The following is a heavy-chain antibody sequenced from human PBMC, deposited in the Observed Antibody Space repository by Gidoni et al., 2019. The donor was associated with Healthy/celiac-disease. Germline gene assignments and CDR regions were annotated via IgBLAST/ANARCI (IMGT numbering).Heavy chain of an antibody. CDR3: ARQRVEYWNYQPYNWFDP. J-gene: IGHJ5*02. V-gene: IGHV5-51*01. Sequence: EVQLVQSGAEVKKPGESLKISCKGSGYSFTSYWIGWVRQMPGKGLEWMGIIYPGDSDTRYSPSFQGQVTISADKSISTAYVQWSSLKASDTAMYYCARQRVEYWNYQPYNWFDPWGQGTLVTVSS. CDR2: IYPGDSDT. D-gene: IGHD1-7*01. CDR1: GYSFTSYW.